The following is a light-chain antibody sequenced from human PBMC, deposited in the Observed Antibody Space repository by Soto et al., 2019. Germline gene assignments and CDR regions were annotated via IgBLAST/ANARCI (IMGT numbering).Light chain of an antibody. CDR2: GVA. V-gene: IGKV3-20*01. CDR3: QRQCGT. Sequence: EIVWTHSPVTPSFSQGKRSTLSCRASQRVSASDIAWYQQKPGQAPKFLIYGVATRAPGSPDRSSGSRSGTDFTLTTIGRQPADSAEEYCQRQCGTFGQGTKVDI. J-gene: IGKJ1*01. CDR1: QRVSASD.